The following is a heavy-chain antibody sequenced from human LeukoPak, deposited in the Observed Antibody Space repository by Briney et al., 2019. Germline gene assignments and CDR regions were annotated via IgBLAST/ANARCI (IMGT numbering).Heavy chain of an antibody. CDR1: GYTFTGYY. CDR2: INPNSGGT. V-gene: IGHV1-2*02. CDR3: AKGRLYGTRGMDV. Sequence: ASVKVSCKASGYTFTGYYIHWVRQAPGQGLEWMGWINPNSGGTNYAQKFQGRVTMTRDTSISTAYMELSRLRSDDTAVYYCAKGRLYGTRGMDVWGQGTTVTVPS. J-gene: IGHJ6*02. D-gene: IGHD1-14*01.